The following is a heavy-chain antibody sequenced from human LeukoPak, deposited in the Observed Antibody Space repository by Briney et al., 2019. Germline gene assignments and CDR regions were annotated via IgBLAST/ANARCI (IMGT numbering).Heavy chain of an antibody. CDR1: GFTFSSYS. D-gene: IGHD3-22*01. V-gene: IGHV3-48*04. J-gene: IGHJ4*02. CDR3: ASLRWLLQY. CDR2: ISSSSSTI. Sequence: GGSLRLSCAASGFTFSSYSMNWVRQAPGKGLEWVSYISSSSSTIYYADSVKGRFTISRDNAKNSLYLQMNSLRAEDTAVYYCASLRWLLQYWGQGTLVTVSS.